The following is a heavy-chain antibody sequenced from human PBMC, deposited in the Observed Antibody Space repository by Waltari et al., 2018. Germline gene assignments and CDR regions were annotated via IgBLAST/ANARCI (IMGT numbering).Heavy chain of an antibody. Sequence: QLQLQESGPGLVKPSETLSLTCTVPGGSTSSSSYYWGWIRQPPGKGLEWIGSIYYSGSTYYNPSLKSRVTISVDTSKNQFSLKLSSVTAADTAVYYCARDMRPYSSSSLFDYWGQGTLVTVSS. J-gene: IGHJ4*02. D-gene: IGHD6-6*01. CDR3: ARDMRPYSSSSLFDY. CDR1: GGSTSSSSYY. V-gene: IGHV4-39*07. CDR2: IYYSGST.